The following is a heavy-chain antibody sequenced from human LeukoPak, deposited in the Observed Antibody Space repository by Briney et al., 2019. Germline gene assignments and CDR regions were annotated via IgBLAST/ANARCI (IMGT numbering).Heavy chain of an antibody. CDR3: ARRDTAMVKSIDY. J-gene: IGHJ4*02. V-gene: IGHV4-34*01. CDR1: GGSFSGYY. Sequence: PSETLSLTCAVYGGSFSGYYWRWVRQPPGKGREWLGEINHSGSTNYNPSLKSRVTISVETSKKQCTRKRRAVNAADTAVYYCARRDTAMVKSIDYWGQGTLVTVSS. CDR2: INHSGST. D-gene: IGHD5-18*01.